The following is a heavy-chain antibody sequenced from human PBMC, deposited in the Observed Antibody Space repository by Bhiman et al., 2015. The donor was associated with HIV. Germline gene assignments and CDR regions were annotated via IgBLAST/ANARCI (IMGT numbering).Heavy chain of an antibody. CDR3: ARVGGSHRRYFDY. Sequence: EVQLVESGGGLVKPGGSLRLSCAASGFTFSSYSMNWVRQAPGKGLEWVSSISSSSSYIYYADSVKGRFTISRDNAKNSLYLQMNSLRAEDTAVYYCARVGGSHRRYFDYWGQGTLVTVSS. CDR1: GFTFSSYS. V-gene: IGHV3-21*03. J-gene: IGHJ4*02. CDR2: ISSSSSYI. D-gene: IGHD1-26*01.